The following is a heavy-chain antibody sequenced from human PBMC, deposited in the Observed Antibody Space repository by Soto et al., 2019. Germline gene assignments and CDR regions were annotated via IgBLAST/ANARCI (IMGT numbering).Heavy chain of an antibody. Sequence: SETLSLTCTVSGTSLNSGTNYWHWVRQPPGKALEWIGYIYGSGPTNYNPSLKSRVTISQDTSKNQVSLKMKSVTATGTAMYYCAGDWGPYWSDHWGHVILFTVYS. J-gene: IGHJ4*01. V-gene: IGHV4-61*01. CDR1: GTSLNSGTNY. CDR3: AGDWGPYWSDH. D-gene: IGHD2-21*01. CDR2: IYGSGPT.